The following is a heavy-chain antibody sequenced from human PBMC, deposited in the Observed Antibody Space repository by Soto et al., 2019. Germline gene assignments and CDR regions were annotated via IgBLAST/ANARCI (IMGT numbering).Heavy chain of an antibody. D-gene: IGHD3-10*01. Sequence: GGSLRLSCAASGFTFSSYAMSWVRQAPGKGLEWVSAISGSGGSTYYADSVKGRFTISRDNSKNTLYLQMNSLRAEDTAVYYCAKVAITMVRGPPSHYFDYWGQGTLVTVSS. V-gene: IGHV3-23*01. CDR2: ISGSGGST. J-gene: IGHJ4*02. CDR3: AKVAITMVRGPPSHYFDY. CDR1: GFTFSSYA.